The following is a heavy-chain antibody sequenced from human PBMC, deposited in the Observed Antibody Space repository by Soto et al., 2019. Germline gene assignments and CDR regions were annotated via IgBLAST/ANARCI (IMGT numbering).Heavy chain of an antibody. J-gene: IGHJ6*02. D-gene: IGHD3-3*01. CDR1: GFTFSTYG. Sequence: LRLSCAASGFTFSTYGMHWVRQAPGKGLEWVSMISYDGRNKWYVDSVKGRFTISRDNSKNTLYLQINSLRSEDTAVYYCARVSLVDFWSGMDVWGQGTTVTVSS. CDR3: ARVSLVDFWSGMDV. V-gene: IGHV3-30*03. CDR2: ISYDGRNK.